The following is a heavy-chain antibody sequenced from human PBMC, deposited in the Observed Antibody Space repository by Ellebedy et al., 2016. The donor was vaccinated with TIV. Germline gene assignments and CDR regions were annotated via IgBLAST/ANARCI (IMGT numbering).Heavy chain of an antibody. CDR2: IYHSGST. D-gene: IGHD6-13*01. CDR1: GGSISSGGYF. CDR3: ARVAAAAGTFYYGMDV. Sequence: SETLSLTCAVSGGSISSGGYFWSWIRQPPGKGLEWIGYIYHSGSTYYNPSLKSRVTISVDTSKNQFSLKLSSVTAADTAVYYCARVAAAAGTFYYGMDVWGQGTTVTVSS. V-gene: IGHV4-30-2*01. J-gene: IGHJ6*02.